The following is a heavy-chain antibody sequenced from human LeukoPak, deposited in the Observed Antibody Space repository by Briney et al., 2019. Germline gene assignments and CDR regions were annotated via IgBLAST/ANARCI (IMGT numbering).Heavy chain of an antibody. CDR1: GFTFRSFW. CDR3: ATLGTIDY. J-gene: IGHJ4*02. CDR2: IKFDGTAT. Sequence: GGSLRLSCSGFGFTFRSFWMGWVRQAPGKGLEWVANIKFDGTATNYVDSVRGRFTISRDNAKNTLYLQMNSLRAEDTAVYYCATLGTIDYWGQGTLVTVSS. D-gene: IGHD7-27*01. V-gene: IGHV3-7*01.